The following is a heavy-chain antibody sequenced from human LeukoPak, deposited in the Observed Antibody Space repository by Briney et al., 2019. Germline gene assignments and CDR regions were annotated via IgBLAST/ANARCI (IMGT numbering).Heavy chain of an antibody. D-gene: IGHD2-2*01. V-gene: IGHV3-23*01. J-gene: IGHJ4*02. CDR3: AKDIVVVPAAYDY. CDR2: ISGSGGST. CDR1: GFTFSSYA. Sequence: PGGSLRLSCAASGFTFSSYAMSWVRQAPGKGLEWVSAISGSGGSTYYADSVKGGFTISRDNSKNTLYLQMNSLRAEDTAVYYCAKDIVVVPAAYDYWGQGTLVTVSS.